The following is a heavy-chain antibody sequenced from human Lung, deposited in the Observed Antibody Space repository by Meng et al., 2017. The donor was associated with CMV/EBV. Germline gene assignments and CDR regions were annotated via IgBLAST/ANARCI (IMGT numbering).Heavy chain of an antibody. Sequence: SCAASGFTFSNHGMHWVRQAPDKGLEWVAVIWFDGSKTYYTDSVKGRFTISRDNSKRMLYLQMTSLRPEDTATYYCVTAIDVALDYWGRGTPVTVSS. J-gene: IGHJ4*02. CDR1: GFTFSNHG. V-gene: IGHV3-33*03. CDR3: VTAIDVALDY. D-gene: IGHD5-12*01. CDR2: IWFDGSKT.